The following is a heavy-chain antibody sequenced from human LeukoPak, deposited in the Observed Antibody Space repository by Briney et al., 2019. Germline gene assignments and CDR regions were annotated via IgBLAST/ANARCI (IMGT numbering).Heavy chain of an antibody. CDR2: VNPNSGGT. Sequence: ASVKVSCKASGYTFTGYYMHWVRQAPGQGLEWMGRVNPNSGGTNYAQKFQGRVTMTRDTSISTAYMEVSRLRSDGTAVYYCARARQQLVQGVDYWGQGTLVTVSS. D-gene: IGHD6-13*01. J-gene: IGHJ4*02. CDR1: GYTFTGYY. CDR3: ARARQQLVQGVDY. V-gene: IGHV1-2*06.